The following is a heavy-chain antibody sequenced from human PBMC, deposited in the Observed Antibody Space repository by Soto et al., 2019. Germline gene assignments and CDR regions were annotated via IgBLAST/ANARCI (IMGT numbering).Heavy chain of an antibody. CDR3: ARDDGETWLAHFDY. D-gene: IGHD6-19*01. CDR2: IIPIFGTA. J-gene: IGHJ4*02. Sequence: QVQLVQSGAEVKKPGSSVKVSCKASGGTFSSYAISWVRQAPGQGLEWMGGIIPIFGTANYAQKFQVRVTITADESTSTDYMEHSSLRSEYTAVYYCARDDGETWLAHFDYWGQGTLVTVFS. V-gene: IGHV1-69*01. CDR1: GGTFSSYA.